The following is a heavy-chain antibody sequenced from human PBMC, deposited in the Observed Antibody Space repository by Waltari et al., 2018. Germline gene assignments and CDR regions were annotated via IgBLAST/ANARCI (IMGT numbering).Heavy chain of an antibody. CDR3: AREGSPYYYGMDV. CDR1: GYTFTGYY. J-gene: IGHJ6*02. V-gene: IGHV1-2*02. CDR2: INPNSGGT. Sequence: QVQLVQSGAEVKKPGASVKVSCKASGYTFTGYYMHWVRQAPGQGLEWMGWINPNSGGTNDAQKFQGRVTMTRDTSISTAYMELSRLRSDDTAVYYCAREGSPYYYGMDVWGQGTTVTVSS. D-gene: IGHD3-10*01.